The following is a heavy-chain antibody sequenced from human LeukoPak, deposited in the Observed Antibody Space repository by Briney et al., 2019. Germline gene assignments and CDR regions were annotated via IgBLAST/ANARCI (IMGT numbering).Heavy chain of an antibody. CDR3: AEASSGSYPIDY. D-gene: IGHD3-22*01. J-gene: IGHJ4*02. V-gene: IGHV3-11*04. CDR1: GFTFSDYY. CDR2: ISSSGSTI. Sequence: GGSLRLSCAASGFTFSDYYMSWIRQAPGKGLEWVSYISSSGSTIYYADSVKGRFTISRDNAKNTVYLQMNSLRAEDTAVYHCAEASSGSYPIDYWGQGTLVTVSS.